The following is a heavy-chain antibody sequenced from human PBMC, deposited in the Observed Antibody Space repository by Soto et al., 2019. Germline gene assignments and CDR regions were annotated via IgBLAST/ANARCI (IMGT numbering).Heavy chain of an antibody. CDR1: GGSISSYY. J-gene: IGHJ6*03. CDR2: IYYSGST. D-gene: IGHD4-4*01. CDR3: ARSIYSNSGAYYSYMDV. Sequence: PSETLSLTCTVSGGSISSYYWSWIRQPPGKGLEWIGYIYYSGSTNYNPSLKSRVTISVDTSKNQFSLKLSSVTAADTAVYYCARSIYSNSGAYYSYMDVRGKGTTVTVSS. V-gene: IGHV4-59*01.